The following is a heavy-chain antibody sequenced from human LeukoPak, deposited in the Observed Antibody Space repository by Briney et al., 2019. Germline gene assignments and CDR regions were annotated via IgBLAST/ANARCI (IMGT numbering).Heavy chain of an antibody. V-gene: IGHV4-39*07. J-gene: IGHJ4*02. CDR3: ARAPDTRYSGYDYYFDY. D-gene: IGHD5-12*01. Sequence: SETLSLTCTVSGGSISSSSYYWGWIRQPPGKGLEWIGSIYYSGSTYYNPSLKSRVTISVDTSKNQFSLKLSSVTAADTAVYYCARAPDTRYSGYDYYFDYWGQGTLVTVSS. CDR2: IYYSGST. CDR1: GGSISSSSYY.